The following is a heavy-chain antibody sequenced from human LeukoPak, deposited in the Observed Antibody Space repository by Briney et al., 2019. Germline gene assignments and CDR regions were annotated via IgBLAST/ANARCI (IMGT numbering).Heavy chain of an antibody. V-gene: IGHV3-23*01. CDR1: EFTFSNYG. D-gene: IGHD2-2*01. CDR3: ARDVPGDFDS. J-gene: IGHJ4*02. CDR2: ISGSGDNT. Sequence: GGSLRLSCAASEFTFSNYGMAWVRQAPGKGLEWVSTISGSGDNTHYADSVKGRFTISRDNSKNTLYLQMNSLRAEDTAVYYCARDVPGDFDSWGQGTLVTVSA.